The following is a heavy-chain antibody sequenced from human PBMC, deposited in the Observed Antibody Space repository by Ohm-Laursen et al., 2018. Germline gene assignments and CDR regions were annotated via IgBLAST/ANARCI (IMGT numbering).Heavy chain of an antibody. V-gene: IGHV3-48*03. CDR3: AKDRRIFGVVITSMRGMDV. D-gene: IGHD3-3*01. CDR1: GFTVSSYE. J-gene: IGHJ6*02. CDR2: ISNSGSAI. Sequence: SLRLSCAASGFTVSSYEMSWVRQAPGMGLEWVSHISNSGSAIRYADSVKGRFTISRDNAKNSLYLQMNSLRAEDTALYYCAKDRRIFGVVITSMRGMDVWGQGTTVTVSS.